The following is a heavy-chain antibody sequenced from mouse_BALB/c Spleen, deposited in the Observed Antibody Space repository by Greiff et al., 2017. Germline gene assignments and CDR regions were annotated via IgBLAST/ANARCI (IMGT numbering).Heavy chain of an antibody. J-gene: IGHJ2*01. CDR2: ISSGGSYT. V-gene: IGHV5-9-4*01. Sequence: EVKVVESGGGLVKPGGSLKLSCAASGFTFSSYAMSWVRQSPEKRLEWVAEISSGGSYTYYPDTVTGRFTISRDNAKNTLYLEMSSLRSEDTAMYYCARKYGGPFDYWGQGTTLTVSS. D-gene: IGHD1-1*01. CDR3: ARKYGGPFDY. CDR1: GFTFSSYA.